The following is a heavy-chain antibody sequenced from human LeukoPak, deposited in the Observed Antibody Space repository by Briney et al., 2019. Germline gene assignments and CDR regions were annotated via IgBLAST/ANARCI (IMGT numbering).Heavy chain of an antibody. Sequence: SETLSLTCTVSGGSISSGGYYWSWIRQHPGKGLEWIGNIYYSGSTYYNPSLKSRVTISVDTSKNQFSLKLSSVTAADTAVYYCARISARYNWNYCDYWGQGTLVTVSS. J-gene: IGHJ4*02. CDR1: GGSISSGGYY. CDR3: ARISARYNWNYCDY. V-gene: IGHV4-31*03. CDR2: IYYSGST. D-gene: IGHD1-20*01.